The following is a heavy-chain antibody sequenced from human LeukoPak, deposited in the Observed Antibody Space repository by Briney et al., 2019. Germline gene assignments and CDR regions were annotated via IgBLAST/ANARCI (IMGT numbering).Heavy chain of an antibody. CDR1: GGSISSGGYY. V-gene: IGHV4-31*03. CDR3: ARRGDDSSGYYLLHY. J-gene: IGHJ4*02. Sequence: SQTLSLTCTVSGGSISSGGYYWSWIRQHPGKGLEWIGYIYYSGSTYYNPSLKSRVTISVDTSKNQFSLKLSSVTAADTAVYYCARRGDDSSGYYLLHYWGQGTLVTVSS. D-gene: IGHD3-22*01. CDR2: IYYSGST.